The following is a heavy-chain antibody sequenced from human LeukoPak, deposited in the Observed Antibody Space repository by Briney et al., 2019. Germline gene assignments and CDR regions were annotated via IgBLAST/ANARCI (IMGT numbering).Heavy chain of an antibody. J-gene: IGHJ3*02. CDR2: INPNSGGT. V-gene: IGHV1-2*02. D-gene: IGHD5-18*01. Sequence: ASVKVSCKASGYTFTGYYMHWVRQAPGQGLEWMGWINPNSGGTNYAQKFQGRVTMTRDTSISTAYMELSRLRSDDTAVYYCAREIQLWFFRAFDIWGQGTMVTVSS. CDR3: AREIQLWFFRAFDI. CDR1: GYTFTGYY.